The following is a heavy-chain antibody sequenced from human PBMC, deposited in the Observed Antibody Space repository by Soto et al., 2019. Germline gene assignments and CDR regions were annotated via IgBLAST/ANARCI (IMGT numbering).Heavy chain of an antibody. CDR2: INPSGGST. V-gene: IGHV1-46*01. D-gene: IGHD6-13*01. CDR3: ARGIERIAARTDYYGMDV. J-gene: IGHJ6*02. Sequence: GASVKVSCKASGYTFTSYYMHWVRQAPGQGLEWMGIINPSGGSTSYAQKFQGRVTMTRDTSTSTVYMELSSLRSEDTAVYYCARGIERIAARTDYYGMDVWGQGTTVTVSS. CDR1: GYTFTSYY.